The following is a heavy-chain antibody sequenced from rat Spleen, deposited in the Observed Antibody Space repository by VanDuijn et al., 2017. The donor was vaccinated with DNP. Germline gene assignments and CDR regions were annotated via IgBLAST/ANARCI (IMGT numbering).Heavy chain of an antibody. J-gene: IGHJ4*01. CDR2: VIYDGRTT. V-gene: IGHV5-7*01. CDR1: GFTFNNYY. CDR3: TRWGFMDA. Sequence: EVQLVESGGGLVQPGRSLKLSCAASGFTFNNYYMAWVRQAPKKGLEWVATVIYDGRTTYYRDSVKGRFTISRDNAENTQYLQMDSLRSEDTATYYCTRWGFMDAWGQGTSVTVSS.